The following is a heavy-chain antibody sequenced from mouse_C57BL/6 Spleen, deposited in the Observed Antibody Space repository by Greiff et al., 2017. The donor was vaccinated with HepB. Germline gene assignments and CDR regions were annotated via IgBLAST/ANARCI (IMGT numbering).Heavy chain of an antibody. V-gene: IGHV1-82*01. Sequence: VKLQESGPELVKPGASVKISCKASGYAFSSSWMNWVKQRPGKGLEWIGRIYPGDGDTNYNGKFKGKATLTADKSSSTAYMQLSSLTSEDSAVYFCARPTKEGFDYWGQGTTLTVSS. CDR3: ARPTKEGFDY. J-gene: IGHJ2*01. CDR1: GYAFSSSW. D-gene: IGHD1-1*01. CDR2: IYPGDGDT.